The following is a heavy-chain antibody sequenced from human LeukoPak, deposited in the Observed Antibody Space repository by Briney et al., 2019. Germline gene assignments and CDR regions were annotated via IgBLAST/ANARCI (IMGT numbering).Heavy chain of an antibody. CDR3: AREGGYSSSWPSPMRY. Sequence: GGSLRLSCAASGFTFSDYYMSWIRQAPGKGLEWVSYISTSGSTIYYADSVKGRFTISRDNAKNSLYLQMNSLRAEDTAVYYCAREGGYSSSWPSPMRYWGQGTLVTVSS. CDR2: ISTSGSTI. D-gene: IGHD6-13*01. CDR1: GFTFSDYY. J-gene: IGHJ4*02. V-gene: IGHV3-11*04.